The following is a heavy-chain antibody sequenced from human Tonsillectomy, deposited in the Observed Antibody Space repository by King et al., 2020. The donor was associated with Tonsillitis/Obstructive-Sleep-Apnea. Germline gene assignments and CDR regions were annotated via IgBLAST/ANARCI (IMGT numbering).Heavy chain of an antibody. CDR3: ATDPYDGVDY. V-gene: IGHV3-23*04. CDR1: RFTFSSYA. Sequence: VQLVESGGGLVQPGGSLRLSCAASRFTFSSYAMSWVRQAPGKGLEWVSAIGGSGGSTYYADSVEGRFTISRDNSKKTLFLQMNSLRAEDTAVYYCATDPYDGVDYWGQGTLVTVSS. D-gene: IGHD1-1*01. J-gene: IGHJ4*02. CDR2: IGGSGGST.